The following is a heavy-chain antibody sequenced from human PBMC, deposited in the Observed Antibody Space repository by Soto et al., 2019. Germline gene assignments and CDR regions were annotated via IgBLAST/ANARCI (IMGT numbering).Heavy chain of an antibody. CDR1: GGSISSGGSS. Sequence: QLQLQESGSGLVKPSQTLSLTCAVSGGSISSGGSSWSWIRQPPGKGLEWIGYIYHRGSTYYNPSLKSRVTISVDRSKNHFSLKLSSVNAADTAVYYCSRVGAYCGGDCTDDAFDIWGQGTMVTVSS. CDR3: SRVGAYCGGDCTDDAFDI. J-gene: IGHJ3*02. CDR2: IYHRGST. V-gene: IGHV4-30-2*01. D-gene: IGHD2-21*02.